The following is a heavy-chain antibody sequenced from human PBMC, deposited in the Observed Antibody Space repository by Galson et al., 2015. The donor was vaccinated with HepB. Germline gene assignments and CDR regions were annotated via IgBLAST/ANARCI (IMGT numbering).Heavy chain of an antibody. V-gene: IGHV5-51*01. D-gene: IGHD2-2*01. CDR3: ARRGYSTPSGYYALDA. CDR1: GYNFPTYW. J-gene: IGHJ6*02. Sequence: QSGAEVKEAGESLKISCKASGYNFPTYWIGWVRQMPGKGLEWMGIVYPEDSDTRYSPPFQGQVSISADKSFSTAYLHWNSLKASDTAIYYCARRGYSTPSGYYALDAWGQGTTVIVSS. CDR2: VYPEDSDT.